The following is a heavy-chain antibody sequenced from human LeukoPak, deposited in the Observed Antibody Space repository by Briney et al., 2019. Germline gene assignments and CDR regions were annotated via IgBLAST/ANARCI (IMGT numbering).Heavy chain of an antibody. D-gene: IGHD4-17*01. CDR2: IYTSGRT. CDR1: GGSITNYY. Sequence: PSETLSVTCTVSGGSITNYYWSWIRQPAGKGLEWIGRIYTSGRTNYNPSLKTRVTMSVDTSKKQFSLNLSSVTAADTAVYYCARAYGDYNWFDPWGQGTLVTVSS. J-gene: IGHJ5*02. V-gene: IGHV4-4*07. CDR3: ARAYGDYNWFDP.